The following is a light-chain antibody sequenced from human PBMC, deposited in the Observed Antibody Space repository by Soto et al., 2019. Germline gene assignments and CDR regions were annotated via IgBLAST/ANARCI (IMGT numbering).Light chain of an antibody. CDR2: AAS. J-gene: IGKJ4*01. V-gene: IGKV1-9*01. Sequence: IPFTQSPSSLSASVGDRVTITCRASQGISNYLGWYQQKPGKAPKLLIYAASTLQTGVPSRFSGGGSGTDFTLTINNLQPEDFVTYYCQQLNVYPSTFGGGTKVEIK. CDR3: QQLNVYPST. CDR1: QGISNY.